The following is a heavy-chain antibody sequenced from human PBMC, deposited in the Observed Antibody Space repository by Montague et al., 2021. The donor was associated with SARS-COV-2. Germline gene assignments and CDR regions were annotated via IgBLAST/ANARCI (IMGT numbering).Heavy chain of an antibody. J-gene: IGHJ4*02. V-gene: IGHV4-34*01. Sequence: SETLSLTCAVYGGSFSGYSWNWIRQPPGKGLEWIGEINHGGSTNYNPSLKSRVTMSVDTSKNQFSLKLSSVTAADTAVYYCARGARQGYGFRLGSFEYWGQGTLVTVSS. D-gene: IGHD3-10*01. CDR3: ARGARQGYGFRLGSFEY. CDR1: GGSFSGYS. CDR2: INHGGST.